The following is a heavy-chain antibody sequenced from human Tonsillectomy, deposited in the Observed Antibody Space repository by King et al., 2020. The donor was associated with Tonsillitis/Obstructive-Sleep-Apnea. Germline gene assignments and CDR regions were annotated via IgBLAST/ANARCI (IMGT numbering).Heavy chain of an antibody. CDR3: ARRQLWLQYFDY. D-gene: IGHD5-18*01. CDR1: GGSFSGYY. CDR2: INHSGST. Sequence: VQLQQWGAGLLKPSETLSLTCAVYGGSFSGYYWSWIRQPPGKGLEWIGEINHSGSTNYNPSLKSRVTISVDTSKNQFSLKLSSMTAADTAVYYCARRQLWLQYFDYWGQGTLVTVSS. V-gene: IGHV4-34*01. J-gene: IGHJ4*02.